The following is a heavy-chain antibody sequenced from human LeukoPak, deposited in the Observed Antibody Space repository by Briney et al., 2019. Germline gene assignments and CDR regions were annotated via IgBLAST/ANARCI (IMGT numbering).Heavy chain of an antibody. J-gene: IGHJ4*02. Sequence: ASVKVSCKTSADIFSSYAINWVRQAPGQGLEWMGRIIPLTGVVNYGQKLQTRVTISADKSTSTAYMEVSSLRFEDTAVYFCARERRCSAGSCYAADLDSWGQGTLVTVCS. CDR2: IIPLTGVV. CDR3: ARERRCSAGSCYAADLDS. V-gene: IGHV1-69*04. D-gene: IGHD2-15*01. CDR1: ADIFSSYA.